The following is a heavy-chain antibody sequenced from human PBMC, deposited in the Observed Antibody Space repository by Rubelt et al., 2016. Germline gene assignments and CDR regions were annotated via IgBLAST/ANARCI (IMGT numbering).Heavy chain of an antibody. CDR1: GYTFTNYD. Sequence: QVQLVQSGAEVKKPGASVKVSCKASGYTFTNYDINWVRQATGQGLEWMGWMNDDRGNTGYAQTFQGRLTMTRKTALGAAERELRSRGPAGTGRDYCARVTSFASRGDSWGQGTLVTVSS. CDR2: MNDDRGNT. J-gene: IGHJ4*02. D-gene: IGHD3-16*01. V-gene: IGHV1-8*01. CDR3: ARVTSFASRGDS.